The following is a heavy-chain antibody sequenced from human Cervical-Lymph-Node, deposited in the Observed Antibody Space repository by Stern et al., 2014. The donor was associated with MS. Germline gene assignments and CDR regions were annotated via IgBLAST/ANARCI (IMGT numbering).Heavy chain of an antibody. CDR2: SYWDEDK. CDR3: TRSRSYTYGAKRAWYFDL. CDR1: GFSFSTGEVG. D-gene: IGHD4-23*01. V-gene: IGHV2-5*02. Sequence: QVTLKESGPTLVKPTQTLTLTCTFSGFSFSTGEVGVGWIRQPPGKALEWLALSYWDEDKPYSQPLQGRLTITKDTSKSQVVLTMTNMDPVDTATYYCTRSRSYTYGAKRAWYFDLWGRGTHVTVAS. J-gene: IGHJ2*01.